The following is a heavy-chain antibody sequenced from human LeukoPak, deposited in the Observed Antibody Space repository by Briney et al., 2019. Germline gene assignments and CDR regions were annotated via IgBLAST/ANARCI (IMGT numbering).Heavy chain of an antibody. J-gene: IGHJ4*02. Sequence: PGGSLRLSCAASGFTFSSYSMNWVRQAPGKGLEWVSSISSSSSYIYYADSVKGRFTISRDNAKNSLYLQMNSLRVEDTAVYYCARLQVVRGTHTDYWGQGTLVSVSS. V-gene: IGHV3-21*01. D-gene: IGHD1-26*01. CDR1: GFTFSSYS. CDR2: ISSSSSYI. CDR3: ARLQVVRGTHTDY.